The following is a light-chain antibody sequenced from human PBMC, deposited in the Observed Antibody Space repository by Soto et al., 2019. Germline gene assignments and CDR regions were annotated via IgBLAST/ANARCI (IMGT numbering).Light chain of an antibody. CDR3: QEIDSYPPT. J-gene: IGKJ5*01. CDR2: DVS. Sequence: DIQLTQSPSSLSPGVGDGVTIICRASQGVNINLAWYQQSPGRAPKLLISDVSILQSVVPSRFSGSGSGTEFTLRINSLQPEDFATYYCQEIDSYPPTFGQGTRLEIK. V-gene: IGKV1-9*01. CDR1: QGVNIN.